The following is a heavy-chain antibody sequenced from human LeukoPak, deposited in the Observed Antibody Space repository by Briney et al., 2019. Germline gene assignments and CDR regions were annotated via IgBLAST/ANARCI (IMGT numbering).Heavy chain of an antibody. CDR2: IRQDGNEQ. Sequence: GGSLRLSCAASGFTFSTYWMTWVRQAPGKGLEWVANIRQDGNEQYYMDSVKGRFTISRDNAKNSLFLQMNGLTAEDTAVYYCARAPYSGGWYLMYWGQGTLVTVSS. V-gene: IGHV3-7*01. J-gene: IGHJ4*02. D-gene: IGHD6-19*01. CDR3: ARAPYSGGWYLMY. CDR1: GFTFSTYW.